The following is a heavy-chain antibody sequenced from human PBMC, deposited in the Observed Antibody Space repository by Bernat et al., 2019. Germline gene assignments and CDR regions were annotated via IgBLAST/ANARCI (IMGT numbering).Heavy chain of an antibody. CDR1: GGSISSGDYY. Sequence: QVQLQESGPGLVKPSQTLSLTCTVSGGSISSGDYYWSWIRQPPGKGLEWIGYIYYSGSTYYNPSLKSRVTITVDTSKNQFSLKLRSVTAADTAVYYCARDGAVVTPYYYYGMDVWGQGTTVTVSS. CDR2: IYYSGST. D-gene: IGHD4-23*01. V-gene: IGHV4-30-4*01. CDR3: ARDGAVVTPYYYYGMDV. J-gene: IGHJ6*02.